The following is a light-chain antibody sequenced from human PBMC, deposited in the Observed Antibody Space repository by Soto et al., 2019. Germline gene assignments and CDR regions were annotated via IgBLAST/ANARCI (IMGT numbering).Light chain of an antibody. V-gene: IGKV3-11*01. CDR2: DSS. Sequence: EIALTQSPATLSLSPGERATLSCRASQTISNSLAWYREKPGQAPRLLIYDSSNRATGIPPRFSGSGSGTDFTLTISSLEPEDFAVYYCQQRNSWPPPTFGGGTRVEI. CDR1: QTISNS. J-gene: IGKJ4*01. CDR3: QQRNSWPPPT.